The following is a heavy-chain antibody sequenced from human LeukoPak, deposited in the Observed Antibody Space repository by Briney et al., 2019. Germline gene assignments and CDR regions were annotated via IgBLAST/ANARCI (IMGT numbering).Heavy chain of an antibody. D-gene: IGHD7-27*01. CDR1: GYTSTDYY. CDR3: ATGKVSGDDFDY. CDR2: INPNSGT. Sequence: ASVKVSCKASGYTSTDYYIHWVRQAPGQGLQWMGWINPNSGTNYAQKFQGRVTMTRDTSINTAYMELNRLRSDDTAMYYCATGKVSGDDFDYWGQGTLVTVSS. V-gene: IGHV1-2*02. J-gene: IGHJ4*02.